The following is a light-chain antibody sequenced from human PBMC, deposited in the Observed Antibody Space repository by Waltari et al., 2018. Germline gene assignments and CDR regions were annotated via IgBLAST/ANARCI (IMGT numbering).Light chain of an antibody. V-gene: IGLV1-47*01. CDR3: ASWDDSHYV. J-gene: IGLJ1*01. CDR2: RNN. CDR1: RSTLGRNY. Sequence: QSVLTQPPSASATPGQRVTIPCSGSRSTLGRNYLYWYQQPPGTAPKLLIYRNNERPSRVPDRFSASKYGTSASLVISGLRSEDEAVYYCASWDDSHYVFGPGTTITVL.